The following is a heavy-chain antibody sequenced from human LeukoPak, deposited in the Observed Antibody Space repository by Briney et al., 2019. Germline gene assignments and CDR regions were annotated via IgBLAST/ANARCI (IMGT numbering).Heavy chain of an antibody. D-gene: IGHD6-13*01. CDR2: ISGSGGST. J-gene: IGHJ4*02. Sequence: ETLSLTCTVSGGSISSSAYHWGWIRQPPGKGLEWVSAISGSGGSTYYADSVKGRFTISRDNSKNTLYLQMNSLRAEDTAVYYCAKDPDSSSWGGYFDYWGQGTLVTVSS. V-gene: IGHV3-23*01. CDR3: AKDPDSSSWGGYFDY. CDR1: GGSISSSAYH.